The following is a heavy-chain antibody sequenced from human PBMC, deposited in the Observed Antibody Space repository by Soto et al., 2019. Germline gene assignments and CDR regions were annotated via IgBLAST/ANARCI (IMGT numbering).Heavy chain of an antibody. V-gene: IGHV4-59*08. J-gene: IGHJ4*02. CDR2: IYYSGST. CDR3: ARQRYSSGWDIYYFDY. CDR1: GGSISSYY. D-gene: IGHD6-19*01. Sequence: SETLSLTCTVSGGSISSYYWSWIRQPPGKGLEWIGYIYYSGSTNYNPSLKSRVTISVDTSKNQFSLKLSSVTAADTAVYYCARQRYSSGWDIYYFDYWGQGTLVIVSS.